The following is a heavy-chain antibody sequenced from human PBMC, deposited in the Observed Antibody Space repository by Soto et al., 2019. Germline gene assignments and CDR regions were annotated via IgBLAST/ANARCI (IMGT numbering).Heavy chain of an antibody. Sequence: QITLKESGPTLVKPTQTLTLTCTFSGFSLSTSGVGVGWIRQPPGKALEWLALIYLDDDKRYSPSLKSRLTITQDPSKNNVVLTMTNKDPVDPATYYCEHRGEFGPIRGFTEIHNWFDPWGQGTLVTVSS. D-gene: IGHD3-3*02. CDR2: IYLDDDK. CDR3: EHRGEFGPIRGFTEIHNWFDP. CDR1: GFSLSTSGVG. V-gene: IGHV2-5*02. J-gene: IGHJ5*02.